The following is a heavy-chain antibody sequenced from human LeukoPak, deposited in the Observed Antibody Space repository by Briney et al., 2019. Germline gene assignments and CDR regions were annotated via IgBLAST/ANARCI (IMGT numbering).Heavy chain of an antibody. CDR3: AKCVVTAISRGGQIDY. V-gene: IGHV3-23*01. CDR1: GFTFSSYA. J-gene: IGHJ4*02. Sequence: QSGGSLRLSRAASGFTFSSYAMSWVRQAPGEGLEWVSGISGGGGTTYYADSVKGRFTISRDNSKNTLDLQMNSLRAEDTALYYCAKCVVTAISRGGQIDYWGQGTLVTVSS. CDR2: ISGGGGTT. D-gene: IGHD2-21*02.